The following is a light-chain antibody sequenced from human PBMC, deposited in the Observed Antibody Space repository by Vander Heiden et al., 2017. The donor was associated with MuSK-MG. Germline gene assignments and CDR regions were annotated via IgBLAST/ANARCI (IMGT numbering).Light chain of an antibody. CDR1: SSDVGGYNY. Sequence: QSALTQPASVSGSPGPSITISCTGTSSDVGGYNYVSWYQQHPGKAPKLMIYDVSNRPSGVSNRFSGSKSGNTASLTISGLQAEDEADYYCSSYTSSSTPWVFGGGTKLTVL. V-gene: IGLV2-14*01. CDR2: DVS. CDR3: SSYTSSSTPWV. J-gene: IGLJ3*02.